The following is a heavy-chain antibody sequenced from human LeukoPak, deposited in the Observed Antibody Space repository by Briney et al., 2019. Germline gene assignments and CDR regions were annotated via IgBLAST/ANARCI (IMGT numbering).Heavy chain of an antibody. D-gene: IGHD4-11*01. V-gene: IGHV4-59*12. CDR3: ARGLLSTVEY. J-gene: IGHJ4*02. Sequence: SETLSLTCTVSGGSISSYYWSWIRQPPGKGLEWIGYIYYSGSTNYNPSLKSRVTISVDRSKNHFSLRVSSVTAADTAVYYCARGLLSTVEYWGQGTLVTVSS. CDR2: IYYSGST. CDR1: GGSISSYY.